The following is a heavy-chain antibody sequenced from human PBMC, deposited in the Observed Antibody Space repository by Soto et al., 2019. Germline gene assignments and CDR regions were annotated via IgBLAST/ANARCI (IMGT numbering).Heavy chain of an antibody. CDR2: IYPGDSDT. V-gene: IGHV5-51*01. J-gene: IGHJ6*02. Sequence: GESLKIXXKGSXXXXXXXXIXWVRQMPGKGLEWMGIIYPGDSDTRYSPSFQGQVTISADKSISTDYLQWSSLKDSDTAMYYCARHPFYDSSGRCGMDVWGQGTTVTVSS. CDR1: XXXXXXXX. D-gene: IGHD3-22*01. CDR3: ARHPFYDSSGRCGMDV.